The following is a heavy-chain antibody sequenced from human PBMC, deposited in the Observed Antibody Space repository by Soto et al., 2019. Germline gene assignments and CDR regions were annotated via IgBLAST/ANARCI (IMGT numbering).Heavy chain of an antibody. CDR2: IYYSGST. CDR1: GGSISSYY. J-gene: IGHJ4*02. V-gene: IGHV4-59*01. CDR3: ARAWGGYGDY. D-gene: IGHD5-12*01. Sequence: QVQLQESGPGLVKPSETLSLTCTVSGGSISSYYWIWIRQPPGKGLEWIGYIYYSGSTNYNPSLKSRVTISVDTSKHQCSLNLSSVTAADTAVYYCARAWGGYGDYWGQGTLVTVSS.